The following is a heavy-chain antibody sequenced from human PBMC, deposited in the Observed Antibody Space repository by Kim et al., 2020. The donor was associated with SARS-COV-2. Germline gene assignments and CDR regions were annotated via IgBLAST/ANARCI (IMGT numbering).Heavy chain of an antibody. V-gene: IGHV3-49*04. CDR3: TVDPCRKGCCADGA. CDR1: GFMFSDHY. J-gene: IGHJ4*02. CDR2: IRCKAYGGTA. Sequence: GGSLRLSCAASGFMFSDHYIDWVRQAPGKGLEWVGFIRCKAYGGTAEYAASVKGRFTFSRDDTKSIAYLQMNSLQTDDAAVYYCTVDPCRKGCCADGAWGERTLVTVSS. D-gene: IGHD2-8*01.